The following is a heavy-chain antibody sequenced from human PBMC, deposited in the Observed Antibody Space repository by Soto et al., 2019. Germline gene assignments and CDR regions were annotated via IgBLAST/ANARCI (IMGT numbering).Heavy chain of an antibody. CDR3: ASDRGDYSENWFDP. D-gene: IGHD4-4*01. CDR1: GFTFSSYS. CDR2: ISSSSSYI. Sequence: VQLVESGGGLVKPGGSLRLSCAASGFTFSSYSMNWVRQAPGKGLEWVSSISSSSSYIYYADSVKGRFTISRDNAKNSLYLQMNSLRAEDTAVYYCASDRGDYSENWFDPWGQGTLVTVSS. V-gene: IGHV3-21*01. J-gene: IGHJ5*02.